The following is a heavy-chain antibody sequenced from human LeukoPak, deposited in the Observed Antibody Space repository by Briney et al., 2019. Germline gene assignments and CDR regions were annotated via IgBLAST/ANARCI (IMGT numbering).Heavy chain of an antibody. D-gene: IGHD2-15*01. V-gene: IGHV3-74*01. Sequence: GGSLRLSCAASGFTFSSYGMHWVRQAPGKGLVWVSRINSDGSSTSYADSVKGRFTISRDNAKNTLYLQMNSLRAEDTAVYYCARPLYCSGGSCYYPGAAYYYYGMDVWGKGTTVTVSS. J-gene: IGHJ6*04. CDR2: INSDGSST. CDR3: ARPLYCSGGSCYYPGAAYYYYGMDV. CDR1: GFTFSSYG.